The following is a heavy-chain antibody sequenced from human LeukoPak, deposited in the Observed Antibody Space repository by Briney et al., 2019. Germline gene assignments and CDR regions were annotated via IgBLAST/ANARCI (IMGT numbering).Heavy chain of an antibody. Sequence: ASVKVSCKVSGYTLTELSMHWVRQAPGKGLEWMGGFDPEDGETIYAQKFQGRVTITADESTSTAYMELSSLRPEDTAVYYCARDRGTTGMNRNYYYYGMDVWGQGTTVTVSS. V-gene: IGHV1-24*01. CDR1: GYTLTELS. CDR2: FDPEDGET. D-gene: IGHD1-1*01. CDR3: ARDRGTTGMNRNYYYYGMDV. J-gene: IGHJ6*02.